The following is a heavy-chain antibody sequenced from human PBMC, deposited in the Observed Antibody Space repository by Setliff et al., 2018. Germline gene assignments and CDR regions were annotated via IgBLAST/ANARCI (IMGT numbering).Heavy chain of an antibody. Sequence: SETLSLTCAVYGGSFSGYYWSWIRQPPGKGLEWIGEINHSGSTNYNPSLKSRVTISVDTSKNQFSLKLSSVTAADTAVYYCARRETYYNFWSGYYAYWGQGTLVTV. V-gene: IGHV4-34*01. CDR1: GGSFSGYY. CDR2: INHSGST. CDR3: ARRETYYNFWSGYYAY. J-gene: IGHJ4*02. D-gene: IGHD3-3*01.